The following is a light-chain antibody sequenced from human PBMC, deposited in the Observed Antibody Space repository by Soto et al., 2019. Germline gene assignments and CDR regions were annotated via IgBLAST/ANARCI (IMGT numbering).Light chain of an antibody. J-gene: IGLJ3*02. CDR2: DVS. V-gene: IGLV2-14*01. CDR1: SSDIGSYNY. Sequence: QSALTQAASVSGSPGQSITISCTGTSSDIGSYNYVSWYQQHPGKAPKLIIYDVSSRPSGVSDRFAGSKSGNTASLTISGLQGEDGADYYCSSYTSSSTRVFGGGTKLTVL. CDR3: SSYTSSSTRV.